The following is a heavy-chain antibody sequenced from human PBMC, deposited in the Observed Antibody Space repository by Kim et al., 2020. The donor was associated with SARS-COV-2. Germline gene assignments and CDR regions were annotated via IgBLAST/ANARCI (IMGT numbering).Heavy chain of an antibody. V-gene: IGHV3-23*01. CDR3: AKVYYDSSGDAFHI. Sequence: GGSLRLSCAASGFTFSSYAMSWVRQAPGKGLQWVSAISGSGGSTYYADSVKGRFTIFRDNSKNKMYLQMNSLRAEDTAVYYCAKVYYDSSGDAFHIWGQGTMGTVFS. CDR2: ISGSGGST. CDR1: GFTFSSYA. D-gene: IGHD3-22*01. J-gene: IGHJ3*02.